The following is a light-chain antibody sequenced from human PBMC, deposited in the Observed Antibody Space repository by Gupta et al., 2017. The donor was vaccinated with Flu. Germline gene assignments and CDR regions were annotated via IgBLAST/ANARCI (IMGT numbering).Light chain of an antibody. Sequence: ERITLSCSASQSLRSNFSCYQQKPGQAPRLLIYDASTRATGIPDRFSGSESGTEFTLTISSLQSEDFAIYYCQQYNDWPPITFGQGTRLEIK. J-gene: IGKJ5*01. V-gene: IGKV3D-15*01. CDR2: DAS. CDR3: QQYNDWPPIT. CDR1: QSLRSN.